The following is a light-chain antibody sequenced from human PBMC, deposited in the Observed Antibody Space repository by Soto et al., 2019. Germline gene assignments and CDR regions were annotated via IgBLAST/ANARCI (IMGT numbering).Light chain of an antibody. J-gene: IGKJ4*01. Sequence: DIPMTPSPSSPSPSVGDRSPNPFPANQSISSFLNWYQLKPGKAPKLLIYIASSLQSGVPSRFSGSGSGTDCTLTISSLQPEDFATYFCQQSYSAPRVNFGGGTKVDIK. V-gene: IGKV1-39*01. CDR3: QQSYSAPRVN. CDR1: QSISSF. CDR2: IAS.